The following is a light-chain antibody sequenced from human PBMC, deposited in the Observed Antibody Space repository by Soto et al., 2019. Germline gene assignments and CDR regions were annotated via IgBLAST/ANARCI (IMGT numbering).Light chain of an antibody. J-gene: IGKJ1*01. CDR3: QQYNTYWT. CDR2: KAS. CDR1: QSINSR. Sequence: IHMTHSPSTLSASVLYRVTITFRASQSINSRLAWYQQKPGKAPKVLIYKASSLHSGVPSRFSSSGSGTEFTLTISSLQPDDFATYYCQQYNTYWTFGPGTKVDIK. V-gene: IGKV1-5*03.